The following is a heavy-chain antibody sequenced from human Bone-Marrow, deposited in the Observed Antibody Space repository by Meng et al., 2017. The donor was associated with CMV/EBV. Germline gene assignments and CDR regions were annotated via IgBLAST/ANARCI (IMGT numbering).Heavy chain of an antibody. Sequence: GESLKISFARSGCPFGLYTMAWVRQAPGKGLEWVASIRSSSSYIYYADSVKGRFTISRDNAKNSLYLEMSSLRAEDTAVYYCTRGSQWDLLLSDYWGQGTLVTVSS. D-gene: IGHD1-26*01. CDR3: TRGSQWDLLLSDY. J-gene: IGHJ4*02. CDR2: IRSSSSYI. CDR1: GCPFGLYT. V-gene: IGHV3-21*01.